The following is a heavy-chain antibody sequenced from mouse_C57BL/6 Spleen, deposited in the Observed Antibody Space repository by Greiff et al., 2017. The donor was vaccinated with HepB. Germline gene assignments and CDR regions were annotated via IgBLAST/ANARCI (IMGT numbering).Heavy chain of an antibody. J-gene: IGHJ3*01. CDR2: ISSGSSTI. V-gene: IGHV5-17*01. CDR3: ARRDGSSYFAY. Sequence: EVQVVDSGGGLVKPGGSLKLSCAASGFTFSDYGMHWVRQAPEKGLEWVAYISSGSSTIYYADTVKGRFTISRDNAKNTLFLQMTSLRSEDTAMYYCARRDGSSYFAYWGQGTLVTVSA. D-gene: IGHD1-1*01. CDR1: GFTFSDYG.